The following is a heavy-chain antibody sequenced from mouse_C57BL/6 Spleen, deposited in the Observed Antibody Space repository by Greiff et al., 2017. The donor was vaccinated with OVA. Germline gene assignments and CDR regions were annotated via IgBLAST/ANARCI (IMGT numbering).Heavy chain of an antibody. CDR3: VSHPGAWFAY. CDR1: GFSFTTYA. Sequence: EVQLVESGGGLVQPKGSLKLSCAASGFSFTTYAMNWVRQAPGKGLEWVARIRSKSNNYATYYADSVKDRFTISRDDSESMLYLQMNNLKTEDTAMYYCVSHPGAWFAYWGQGTLVTVSA. J-gene: IGHJ3*01. CDR2: IRSKSNNYAT. V-gene: IGHV10-1*01.